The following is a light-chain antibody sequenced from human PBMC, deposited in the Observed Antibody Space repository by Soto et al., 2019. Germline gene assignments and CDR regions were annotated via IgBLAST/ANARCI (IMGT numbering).Light chain of an antibody. J-gene: IGKJ1*01. CDR2: AAS. CDR1: QSLNSF. CDR3: QQSYSTPQT. V-gene: IGKV1-39*01. Sequence: IQMTQSPSSLSSSVGDKITLTCRASQSLNSFLSWYQQKPGKAPKLLIFAASSLQSGVPSRVSGSESGTDFTLTISSLKPEDFETYYCQQSYSTPQTFGQGTKVDIK.